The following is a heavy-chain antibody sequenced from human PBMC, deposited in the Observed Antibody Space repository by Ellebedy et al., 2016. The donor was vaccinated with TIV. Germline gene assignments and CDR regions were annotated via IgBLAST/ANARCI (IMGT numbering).Heavy chain of an antibody. CDR1: GLSISSYY. V-gene: IGHV4-59*01. CDR3: ARVNLLFGELSPHWYFDL. CDR2: THYSGSA. J-gene: IGHJ2*01. D-gene: IGHD3-10*01. Sequence: GSLRLSXTVSGLSISSYYWSWIRQPPEKRLEWIGYTHYSGSANYNPSLKSRVTISVDTSKKQFSLKLSSVTTADTAVYYCARVNLLFGELSPHWYFDLWGRGTLVTVSS.